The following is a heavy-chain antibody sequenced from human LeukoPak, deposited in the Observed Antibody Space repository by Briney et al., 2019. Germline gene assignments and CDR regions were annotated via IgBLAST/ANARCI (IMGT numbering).Heavy chain of an antibody. CDR1: GFTFSNSW. CDR3: AKTGSSHEYFQH. J-gene: IGHJ1*01. D-gene: IGHD3-10*01. CDR2: IKHDGSER. Sequence: GGSLRLSCGASGFTFSNSWMTWVRQAPGKGLEWVANIKHDGSERYYVDSVKGRFTISRDNANNSLYLQMNSLRAEDTAVYYCAKTGSSHEYFQHWGQGTLVTVSS. V-gene: IGHV3-7*01.